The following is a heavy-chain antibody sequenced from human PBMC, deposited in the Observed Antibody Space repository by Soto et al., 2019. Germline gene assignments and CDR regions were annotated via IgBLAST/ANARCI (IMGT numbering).Heavy chain of an antibody. Sequence: GGSLRLSCAASGFTFSSYAMHWVRQAPGKGLEWVAVISYDGSNKYYADSVKGRFTISRDNSKNTLYLQMNSMRAEDTAVYYCARDVRGDRASPWGQGTLVTVSS. D-gene: IGHD3-10*02. CDR2: ISYDGSNK. CDR3: ARDVRGDRASP. CDR1: GFTFSSYA. J-gene: IGHJ5*02. V-gene: IGHV3-30-3*01.